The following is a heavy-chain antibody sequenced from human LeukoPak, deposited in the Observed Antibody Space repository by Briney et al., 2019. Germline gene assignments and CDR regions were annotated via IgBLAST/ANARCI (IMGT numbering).Heavy chain of an antibody. CDR3: ARDYYGSGSYYLGEVEFDY. V-gene: IGHV3-30*03. CDR2: ISFDGSYK. CDR1: GFTFSSYG. D-gene: IGHD3-10*01. Sequence: GGSLRLSCAASGFTFSSYGMHWVRQAPGKGLEWVAVISFDGSYKYYADSVKGRFTISRDNSKNTLYLQMNSLRAEDTAIYYCARDYYGSGSYYLGEVEFDYWGQGTLVTVSS. J-gene: IGHJ4*02.